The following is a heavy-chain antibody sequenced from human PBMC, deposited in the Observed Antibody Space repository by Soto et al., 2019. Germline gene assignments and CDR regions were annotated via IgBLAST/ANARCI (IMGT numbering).Heavy chain of an antibody. Sequence: EVQLVESGGGLVQPGRSLRLSCAASGFTFDDYAMHWVRQAPGKGLEWVSGISWNSGSIGYADSVKGRFTICRDNAKNSLYLQMNSLRAEDTALYYCAKDIESFALWYAFDIWGQGTMVTVSS. CDR3: AKDIESFALWYAFDI. CDR2: ISWNSGSI. D-gene: IGHD2-21*01. CDR1: GFTFDDYA. J-gene: IGHJ3*02. V-gene: IGHV3-9*01.